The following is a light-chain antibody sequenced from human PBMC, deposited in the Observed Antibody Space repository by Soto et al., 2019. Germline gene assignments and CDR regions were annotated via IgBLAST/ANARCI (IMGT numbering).Light chain of an antibody. CDR3: CSYAGDSTFV. J-gene: IGLJ1*01. CDR2: EAT. CDR1: DGYVGSYTL. V-gene: IGLV2-23*02. Sequence: QSALTQPASVSGSPGQSITISCTDTDGYVGSYTLVSWYQQHPGEAPKLLIYEATKRPSGVSYRFSGSKSGNTASLTISGLQAADEADYYCCSYAGDSTFVYGSGTKLTVL.